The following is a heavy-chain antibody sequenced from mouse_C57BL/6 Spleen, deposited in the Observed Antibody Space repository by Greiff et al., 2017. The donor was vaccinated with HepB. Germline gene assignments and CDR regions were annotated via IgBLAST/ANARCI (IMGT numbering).Heavy chain of an antibody. Sequence: QVQLQQSGAELVMPGASVKLSCKASGYTFTSYWMHWVKQRPGQGLEWIGEIDPTDSYTNYNQKFKGKSTLTVDKSASTANMQLSSLTSENSAVYYCTVYYYGSRLFCYWGQGTTLTVSS. V-gene: IGHV1-69*01. CDR3: TVYYYGSRLFCY. CDR1: GYTFTSYW. J-gene: IGHJ2*01. D-gene: IGHD1-1*01. CDR2: IDPTDSYT.